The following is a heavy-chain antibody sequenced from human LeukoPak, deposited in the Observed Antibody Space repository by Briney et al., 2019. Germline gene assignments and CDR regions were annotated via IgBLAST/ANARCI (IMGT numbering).Heavy chain of an antibody. CDR1: GNTFTSYG. CDR3: ARNGGNYYYYMDV. D-gene: IGHD2-8*01. V-gene: IGHV1-18*01. Sequence: ASVKVSCKASGNTFTSYGINWVRQAPGQGLEWMVWISAYNGDTNSAQKLQGRVTMTTDTSTSTAYMELRSLRSDDTAVYYCARNGGNYYYYMDVWGKGTTVTVSS. J-gene: IGHJ6*03. CDR2: ISAYNGDT.